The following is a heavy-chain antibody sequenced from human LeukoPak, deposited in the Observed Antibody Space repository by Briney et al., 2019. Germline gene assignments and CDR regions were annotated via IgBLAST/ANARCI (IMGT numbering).Heavy chain of an antibody. J-gene: IGHJ4*02. CDR2: VYPGDSEI. D-gene: IGHD6-13*01. CDR1: GYSFNNYW. CDR3: ATYSTTWYPPHY. Sequence: GESPKISCKASGYSFNNYWIGWVRQMPGKGLEWMGSVYPGDSEIRYSPSFEGQVTISADKSTSTAYLQWGNLKASDTAIYYCATYSTTWYPPHYWGQGALVTVSS. V-gene: IGHV5-51*01.